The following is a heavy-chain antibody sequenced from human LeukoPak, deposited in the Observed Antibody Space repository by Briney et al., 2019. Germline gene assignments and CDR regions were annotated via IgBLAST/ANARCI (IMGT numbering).Heavy chain of an antibody. J-gene: IGHJ4*02. V-gene: IGHV3-21*01. CDR3: ARTGDFWSGHPDY. CDR1: GFTFSDYN. Sequence: GGSLRLSCAASGFTFSDYNMNWVRQSPEKGLEWVSSITSGTTYIYYADSVRGRFTLSRDNAKNSLYLQMNSLRAEDTAVHYCARTGDFWSGHPDYWGQGTLVTVSS. CDR2: ITSGTTYI. D-gene: IGHD3-3*01.